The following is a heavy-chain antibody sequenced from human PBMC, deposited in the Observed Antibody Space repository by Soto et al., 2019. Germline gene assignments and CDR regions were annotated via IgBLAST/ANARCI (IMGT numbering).Heavy chain of an antibody. CDR1: GGSISSYY. J-gene: IGHJ4*02. V-gene: IGHV4-59*01. Sequence: SETLSLTCTVSGGSISSYYWSWIRQPPGKGLEWIRYIYYSGSTNYNPSLKSRVTISVDTSKNQFSLKLSSVTAADTAVYYCARLDGDYSTYYFDYWGQGTLVTVSS. D-gene: IGHD4-17*01. CDR3: ARLDGDYSTYYFDY. CDR2: IYYSGST.